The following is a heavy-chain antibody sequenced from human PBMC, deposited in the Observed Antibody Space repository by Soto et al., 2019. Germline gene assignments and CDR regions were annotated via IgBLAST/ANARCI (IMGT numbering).Heavy chain of an antibody. D-gene: IGHD3-22*01. J-gene: IGHJ6*02. CDR2: INSDGSST. CDR3: AREGYYYDSSGYYYDYYYYGMDV. V-gene: IGHV3-74*01. CDR1: GFTFSSYW. Sequence: GGSLRLSCAASGFTFSSYWMHWVRQAPGKGLVWVSRINSDGSSTSYADSVKGRFTISRDNAKNTLYLQMNSLRAEDTAVYYCAREGYYYDSSGYYYDYYYYGMDVWGQGTTVTVSS.